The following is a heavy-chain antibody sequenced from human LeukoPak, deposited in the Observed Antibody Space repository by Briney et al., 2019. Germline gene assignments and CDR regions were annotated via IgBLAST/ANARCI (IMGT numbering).Heavy chain of an antibody. J-gene: IGHJ4*02. D-gene: IGHD3-22*01. CDR1: GFTFSSYA. Sequence: PGGSLRLSCAASGFTFSSYAMSWVRQAPGKGLEWVPAISGSGGSTYYADSVKGRFTISRDNSKDTLYLQMNSLRAEDTAVYYCAKAGIVVVITTFYFDYWGRGTLVTVSS. CDR3: AKAGIVVVITTFYFDY. CDR2: ISGSGGST. V-gene: IGHV3-23*01.